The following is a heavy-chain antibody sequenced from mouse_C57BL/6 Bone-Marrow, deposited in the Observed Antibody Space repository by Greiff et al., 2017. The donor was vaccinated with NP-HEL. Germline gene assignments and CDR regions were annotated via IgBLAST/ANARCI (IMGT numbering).Heavy chain of an antibody. CDR3: ARDRFDYDYDWYFDV. Sequence: DVMLVESGGGLVKPGGSLKLSCAASGFTFSSYAMSWVRQTPDKMLEWVATISDGGSYTYYPDNVKGRFTISRDNAKNNLYLQMSHLKSEDTAMYYCARDRFDYDYDWYFDVWGTGTTVTVSS. D-gene: IGHD2-4*01. CDR1: GFTFSSYA. V-gene: IGHV5-4*01. J-gene: IGHJ1*03. CDR2: ISDGGSYT.